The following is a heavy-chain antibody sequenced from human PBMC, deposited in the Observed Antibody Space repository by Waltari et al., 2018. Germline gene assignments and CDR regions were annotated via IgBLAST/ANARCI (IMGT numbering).Heavy chain of an antibody. CDR1: GYTFTDYY. J-gene: IGHJ6*03. D-gene: IGHD6-13*01. V-gene: IGHV1-69-2*01. CDR3: EKGGPYSSSWEGYYYSCMDG. Sequence: EVQLVQPGAEVKKPGATVKLSCKVSGYTFTDYYMHWVQQAPGKGLEWMGVVDPEDGEARNSKKCWGRVTITGDTATDTAYMELRSLRSGDTAVDYCEKGGPYSSSWEGYYYSCMDGGGKGNPGTISS. CDR2: VDPEDGEA.